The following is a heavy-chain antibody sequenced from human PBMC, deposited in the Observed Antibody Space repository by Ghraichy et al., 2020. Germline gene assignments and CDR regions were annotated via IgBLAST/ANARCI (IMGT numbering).Heavy chain of an antibody. CDR3: ARDLLGSLMGATPEEFGY. J-gene: IGHJ4*02. V-gene: IGHV1-18*01. D-gene: IGHD1-26*01. Sequence: ASVKVSCKASGYTFTSYGISWVRQAPGQGLEWMGWISAYNGNTNYAQKLQGRVTMTTDTSTSTAYMELRSLRSDDTAVYYCARDLLGSLMGATPEEFGYWGQGTLVTVSS. CDR1: GYTFTSYG. CDR2: ISAYNGNT.